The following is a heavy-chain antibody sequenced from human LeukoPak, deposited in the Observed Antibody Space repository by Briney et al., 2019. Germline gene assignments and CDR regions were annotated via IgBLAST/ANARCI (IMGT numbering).Heavy chain of an antibody. CDR3: AKDSGYFGSASPIDY. CDR2: IGTAGDT. D-gene: IGHD3-10*01. V-gene: IGHV3-13*01. CDR1: GFTFSSYD. J-gene: IGHJ4*02. Sequence: GGSLRLSCAASGFTFSSYDMHGVRQATGKGLEWVSAIGTAGDTYYPGSVKGRFTISRDNAKNSLYLQMNGLRPEDTGLYYCAKDSGYFGSASPIDYWGQGTLVTVSS.